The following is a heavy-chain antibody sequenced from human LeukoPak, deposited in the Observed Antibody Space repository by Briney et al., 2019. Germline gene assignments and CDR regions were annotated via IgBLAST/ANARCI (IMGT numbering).Heavy chain of an antibody. D-gene: IGHD3-16*01. CDR1: GFTFSSYW. J-gene: IGHJ4*02. Sequence: GGSLRLSCAASGFTFSSYWMHWVRQAPGKGLEWVSSLSGSGGSTYYADSVKGRFTISRDNSKNTLFLHMNSLRAEDTAVYYCAKALGGYDFDYWGQGTLVTVSS. V-gene: IGHV3-23*01. CDR2: LSGSGGST. CDR3: AKALGGYDFDY.